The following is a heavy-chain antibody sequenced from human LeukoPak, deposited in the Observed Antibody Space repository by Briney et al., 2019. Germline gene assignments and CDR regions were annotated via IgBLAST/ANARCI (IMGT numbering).Heavy chain of an antibody. CDR1: GFTFSDYA. Sequence: GGSLRLSCAASGFTFSDYAMNWVRQAPGKGLEWVSGTGSTGVSTFYADSVKGRFTVSRDNSKNKLSLQMNSLRAEDTAVYYCAKDPGVVPAHYFDYWGQGTLVTVSS. J-gene: IGHJ4*02. CDR3: AKDPGVVPAHYFDY. V-gene: IGHV3-23*01. D-gene: IGHD2-2*01. CDR2: TGSTGVST.